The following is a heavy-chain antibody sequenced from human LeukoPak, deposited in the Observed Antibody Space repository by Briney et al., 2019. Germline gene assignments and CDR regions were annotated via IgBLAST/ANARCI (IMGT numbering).Heavy chain of an antibody. J-gene: IGHJ4*02. V-gene: IGHV4-4*02. CDR2: VYHYGAT. D-gene: IGHD4-23*01. CDR3: AKNGGSSDLEY. Sequence: PSGTLSLTCAVSGDSISSTGCWTWVRQPPGKGLEWIGEVYHYGATNYNPSLKSRVITSVDKSKNQFSLQLKSVTAADTAVYYCAKNGGSSDLEYWGQGILVTVSS. CDR1: GDSISSTGC.